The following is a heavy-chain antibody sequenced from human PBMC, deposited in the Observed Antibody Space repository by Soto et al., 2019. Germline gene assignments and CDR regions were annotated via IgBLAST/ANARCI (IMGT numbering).Heavy chain of an antibody. J-gene: IGHJ4*02. V-gene: IGHV4-39*01. CDR3: AAHLDRRGSRWYYFAY. CDR1: GVSVGSDDYF. D-gene: IGHD1-20*01. CDR2: IYFGGTT. Sequence: HLQESGPGLVKPSETLSLRCPVSGVSVGSDDYFWGWIRQPPGKGLEWIGSIYFGGTTYYNPSLSSRVTVSVEKSRNKFSLKMTSVTAAYKAVYYCAAHLDRRGSRWYYFAYWGQGLLVTVSS.